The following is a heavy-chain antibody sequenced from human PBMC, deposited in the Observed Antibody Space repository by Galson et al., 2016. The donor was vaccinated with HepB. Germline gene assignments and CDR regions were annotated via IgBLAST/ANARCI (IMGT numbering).Heavy chain of an antibody. D-gene: IGHD3-22*01. V-gene: IGHV3-11*06. CDR3: ATGPPSYYYDSSGYYSG. J-gene: IGHJ4*02. CDR2: ITSTGSYT. CDR1: GFTFSDNY. Sequence: CAASGFTFSDNYMSWIRQAPGKGLEWLSYITSTGSYTNYAGSVKGRFTVSRDNAKNSLYLQMNSLRAEDTAVYYCATGPPSYYYDSSGYYSGWGQGTLVTVSS.